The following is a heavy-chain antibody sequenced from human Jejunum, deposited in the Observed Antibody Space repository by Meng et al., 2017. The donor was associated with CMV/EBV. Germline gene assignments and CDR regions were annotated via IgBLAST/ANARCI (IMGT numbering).Heavy chain of an antibody. D-gene: IGHD1-1*01. J-gene: IGHJ4*02. CDR2: FDPEDGET. CDR1: GFPLSELS. CDR3: ATAPATTFSALDY. Sequence: SGFPLSELSMHWVRQFPGKGLEWMGSFDPEDGETIYAQSFQGRVTMTEDTSTQTAYMELSSLRSEDTALYYCATAPATTFSALDYWGQGTRVTVSS. V-gene: IGHV1-24*01.